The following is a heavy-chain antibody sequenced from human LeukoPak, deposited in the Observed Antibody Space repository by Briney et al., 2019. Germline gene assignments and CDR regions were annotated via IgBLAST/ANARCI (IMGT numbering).Heavy chain of an antibody. CDR2: ISRSGDST. J-gene: IGHJ1*01. V-gene: IGHV3-23*01. Sequence: GGSLRLSCVAPGFSFSNYGMNSVRPAPGKGLEWVSGISRSGDSTYYAASVKGRFTISRDNSENTLFLQMNSLRAHGTAAYISARSRPAGYDYDYGFELQHWGQGTLVTV. D-gene: IGHD4/OR15-4a*01. CDR1: GFSFSNYG. CDR3: ARSRPAGYDYDYGFELQH.